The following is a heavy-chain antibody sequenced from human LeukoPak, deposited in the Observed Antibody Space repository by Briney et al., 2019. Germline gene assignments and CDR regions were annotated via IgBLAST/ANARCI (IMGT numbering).Heavy chain of an antibody. CDR1: GGSISIGGYY. CDR2: IYYSGST. D-gene: IGHD3-22*01. Sequence: SQTLSLTCTVSGGSISIGGYYWSWIRQHPGKGLEWIGYIYYSGSTYYNPSLKSRVTISVDTSKNQFSLKLSSVTAADTAVYYCARESPTNNYYDSSGYIDYWGQGTLVTVSS. V-gene: IGHV4-31*03. J-gene: IGHJ4*02. CDR3: ARESPTNNYYDSSGYIDY.